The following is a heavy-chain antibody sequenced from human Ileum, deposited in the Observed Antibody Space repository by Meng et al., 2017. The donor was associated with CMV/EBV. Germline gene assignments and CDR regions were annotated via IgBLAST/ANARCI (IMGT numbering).Heavy chain of an antibody. CDR1: GGSIGSYY. CDR2: IYYSGST. CDR3: ARQGDGGRSLDY. Sequence: QVQLQGSGPGFVKPSETLSLPCTVSGGSIGSYYWNWIRQPPGKGLEWVGCIYYSGSTNYNPSLKSRVTISLDTSKNQFSLRLNSVTAADTAVYYCARQGDGGRSLDYWGLGTLVTVSS. V-gene: IGHV4-59*01. J-gene: IGHJ4*02. D-gene: IGHD3-16*01.